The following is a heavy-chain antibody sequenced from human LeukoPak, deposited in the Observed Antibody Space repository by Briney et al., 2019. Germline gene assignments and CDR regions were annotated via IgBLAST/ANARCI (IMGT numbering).Heavy chain of an antibody. CDR3: ARVVDYGSGSYYEYYFDY. Sequence: SETLSLTCTVSGGSISSYYWSWIRQPAGKGLEWIGRIYTSGSTNYNPSLKSRVTMSVDTSKNQFSLKLSSVTAADTAVYHCARVVDYGSGSYYEYYFDYWGQGTLVTVSS. J-gene: IGHJ4*02. V-gene: IGHV4-4*07. CDR2: IYTSGST. CDR1: GGSISSYY. D-gene: IGHD3-10*01.